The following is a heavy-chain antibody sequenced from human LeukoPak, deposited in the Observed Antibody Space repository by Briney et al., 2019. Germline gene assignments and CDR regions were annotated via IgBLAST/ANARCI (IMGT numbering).Heavy chain of an antibody. CDR2: ISGSGGST. V-gene: IGHV3-23*01. CDR3: AKDRYCSSTSCSPNWFDP. D-gene: IGHD2-2*01. CDR1: GFTFSSYA. Sequence: GGSLTLSCAASGFTFSSYAMSWVRQAPGKGLERVSAISGSGGSTYYADSVKGRFTISRDNSKHTLYLQMNSLRAEDTAVYYCAKDRYCSSTSCSPNWFDPWGQGTLVTVSS. J-gene: IGHJ5*02.